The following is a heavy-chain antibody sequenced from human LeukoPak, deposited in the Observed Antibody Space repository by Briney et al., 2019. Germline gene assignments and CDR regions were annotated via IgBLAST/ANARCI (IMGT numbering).Heavy chain of an antibody. Sequence: PSEPLSLTCAVYGGSFSGYYWSWIRQPPGKGLEWIGEINHSGSTNYNPSLKSRVTISVDTSKNQFSLKLSSVTAADTAVYYCARGDSKQLVDYWGQGTLVTVSS. D-gene: IGHD6-6*01. J-gene: IGHJ4*02. V-gene: IGHV4-34*01. CDR3: ARGDSKQLVDY. CDR2: INHSGST. CDR1: GGSFSGYY.